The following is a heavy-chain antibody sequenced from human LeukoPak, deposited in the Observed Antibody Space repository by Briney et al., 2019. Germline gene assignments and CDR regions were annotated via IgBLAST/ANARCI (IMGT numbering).Heavy chain of an antibody. CDR1: GFTFSNYA. CDR2: ISWNSGSI. CDR3: AKMGSSGWLGAYFDY. D-gene: IGHD6-19*01. V-gene: IGHV3-9*01. J-gene: IGHJ4*02. Sequence: GGSLRLSCVVSGFTFSNYAMHWVRQAPGKGLEWVSGISWNSGSIGYADSVKGRFTISRDNAKNSLYLQMNSLRAEDTALYYCAKMGSSGWLGAYFDYWGQGTLVTVSS.